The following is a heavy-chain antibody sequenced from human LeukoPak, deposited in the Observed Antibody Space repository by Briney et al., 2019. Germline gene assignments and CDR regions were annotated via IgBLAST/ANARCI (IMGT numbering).Heavy chain of an antibody. J-gene: IGHJ4*02. Sequence: PGGSLRLSCAASGFTFSSYTMSWVRQAPGKGLEWVSAISGSGTDTYYADSVKGRFTISRDNSKNTLCLQMNSLRAEDTAVYYCAREGIAAAGDFDYWGQGTLVTVSS. CDR2: ISGSGTDT. CDR1: GFTFSSYT. D-gene: IGHD6-13*01. V-gene: IGHV3-23*01. CDR3: AREGIAAAGDFDY.